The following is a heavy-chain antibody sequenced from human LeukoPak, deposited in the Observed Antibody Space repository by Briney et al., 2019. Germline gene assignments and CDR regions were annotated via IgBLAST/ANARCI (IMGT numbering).Heavy chain of an antibody. V-gene: IGHV3-9*03. CDR2: ISWNSGST. D-gene: IGHD2-15*01. CDR1: GFTFDDYA. CDR3: AKDVSLGYCSGGSCSAHFDY. J-gene: IGHJ4*02. Sequence: TGGSLRLSCVASGFTFDDYAMHWVRQAPGKGLEWVSGISWNSGSTGYADSVKGRFTISRDNAKNSLYLQMNSLRAEDMALYYCAKDVSLGYCSGGSCSAHFDYWGQGTLVTVSS.